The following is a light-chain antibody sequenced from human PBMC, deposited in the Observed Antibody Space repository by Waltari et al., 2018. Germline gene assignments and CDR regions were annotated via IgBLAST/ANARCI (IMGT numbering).Light chain of an antibody. V-gene: IGLV3-21*04. CDR1: NIGTKS. J-gene: IGLJ2*01. Sequence: SYVLTQPPSVSVAPGQTARISCGGNNIGTKSVHWYQQKTGQAPVFVIYYDRDRASVFPVLFPGANSGNTATLTIVRVEAGDEADYFCQVWDFTSYHVVFGGGTKLTVL. CDR3: QVWDFTSYHVV. CDR2: YDR.